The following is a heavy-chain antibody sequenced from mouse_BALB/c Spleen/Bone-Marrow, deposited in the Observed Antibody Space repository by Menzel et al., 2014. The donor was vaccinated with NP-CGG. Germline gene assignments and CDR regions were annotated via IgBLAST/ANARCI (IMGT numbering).Heavy chain of an antibody. CDR3: TRAGATVPFDY. Sequence: QVQLQQPGAELVRPGASVKLSCKASGYTFTNYWINWVKQRPGQGLEWIGNIYPSDSYTNYNQKFKDKATLTVDKSSSTAYMQLSSPTSEDSAVYYCTRAGATVPFDYWGQGTTLTVSS. J-gene: IGHJ2*01. CDR1: GYTFTNYW. D-gene: IGHD1-1*01. CDR2: IYPSDSYT. V-gene: IGHV1-69*02.